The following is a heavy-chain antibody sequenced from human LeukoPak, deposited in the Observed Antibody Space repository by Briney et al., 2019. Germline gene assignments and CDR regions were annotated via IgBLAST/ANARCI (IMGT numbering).Heavy chain of an antibody. CDR2: INPSGGST. V-gene: IGHV1-46*01. CDR1: GYTFTSYY. J-gene: IGHJ3*02. D-gene: IGHD6-19*01. Sequence: ASVKVSCKASGYTFTSYYMHWVRQAPGQGLEWMGIINPSGGSTSYAQKFQGRVTMTTDTSANTAYMELRSLRSDDTAVYYCARDFSRDITVAGTCAFDIWGQGTMVTVSS. CDR3: ARDFSRDITVAGTCAFDI.